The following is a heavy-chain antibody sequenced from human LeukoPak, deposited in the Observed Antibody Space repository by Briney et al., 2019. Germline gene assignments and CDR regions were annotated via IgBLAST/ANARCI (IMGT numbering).Heavy chain of an antibody. CDR3: ARDRRRSSWYGLLPYYMDV. CDR1: GGSISSNSYY. CDR2: IYYTGST. D-gene: IGHD6-13*01. V-gene: IGHV4-39*07. J-gene: IGHJ6*03. Sequence: PSETLSLTCTVSGGSISSNSYYWGWIRQPPGKGLEWIANIYYTGSTYYNPSLKSRVTISVDTSKNQFSLKLSSVTAADTAVYYCARDRRRSSWYGLLPYYMDVWGKGTTVTVSS.